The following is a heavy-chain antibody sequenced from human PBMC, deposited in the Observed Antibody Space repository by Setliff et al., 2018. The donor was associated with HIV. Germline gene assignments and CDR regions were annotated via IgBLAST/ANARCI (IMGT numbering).Heavy chain of an antibody. CDR1: GYTFTSNG. Sequence: ASVKVSCKASGYTFTSNGITWVRQAPGQGLEWMGWISAYNGNTNYAQKFQGRVTMSTDTSTSTAYMELRSLRSDDTAMYYCVTAERLDTSASYWFGYWGQGTVVTVSS. J-gene: IGHJ4*02. V-gene: IGHV1-18*01. CDR2: ISAYNGNT. CDR3: VTAERLDTSASYWFGY. D-gene: IGHD6-19*01.